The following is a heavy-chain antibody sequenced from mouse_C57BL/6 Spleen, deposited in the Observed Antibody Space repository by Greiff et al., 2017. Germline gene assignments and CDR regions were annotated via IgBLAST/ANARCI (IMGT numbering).Heavy chain of an antibody. CDR3: TRGTTVVATRPLYAMDY. V-gene: IGHV1-15*01. J-gene: IGHJ4*01. Sequence: QVQLKESGAELVRPGASVTLSCKASGYTFTDYEMHWVKQTPVHGLEWIGAIDPETGGTAYNQKFKGQAILTADKSSSTAYMELRSLTSEDSAGYCCTRGTTVVATRPLYAMDYWGQGTSVTVSS. CDR1: GYTFTDYE. CDR2: IDPETGGT. D-gene: IGHD1-1*01.